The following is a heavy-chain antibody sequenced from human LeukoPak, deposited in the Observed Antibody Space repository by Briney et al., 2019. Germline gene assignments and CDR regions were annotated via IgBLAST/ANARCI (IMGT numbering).Heavy chain of an antibody. V-gene: IGHV3-7*01. J-gene: IGHJ4*02. CDR2: IRQDGREK. D-gene: IGHD2-15*01. Sequence: GGSLRLSCAASGFTFANYSMSWVRQAPGKGLEWVANIRQDGREKFYVDSVKARFTISRDNDKSSLYLQMNSQRCGHAAVYFCARVVGSRELILWGQGTLVTVS. CDR3: ARVVGSRELIL. CDR1: GFTFANYS.